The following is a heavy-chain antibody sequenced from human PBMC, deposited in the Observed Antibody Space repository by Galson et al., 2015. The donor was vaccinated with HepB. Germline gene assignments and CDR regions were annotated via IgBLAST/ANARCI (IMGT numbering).Heavy chain of an antibody. D-gene: IGHD3-10*01. Sequence: SLRLSCAASGYIFSDYWINWVRQAPGKGLEWLGNVHQSGSDKDYADSVKGRFTISRDNAKNSAYLQLSSLSAEDTAVYYCLRDNYHKLDYWGQGTLVTVSS. CDR2: VHQSGSDK. CDR1: GYIFSDYW. J-gene: IGHJ4*02. CDR3: LRDNYHKLDY. V-gene: IGHV3-7*01.